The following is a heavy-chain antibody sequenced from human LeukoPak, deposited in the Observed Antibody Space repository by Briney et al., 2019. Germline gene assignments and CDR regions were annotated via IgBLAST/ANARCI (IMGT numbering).Heavy chain of an antibody. D-gene: IGHD1-26*01. J-gene: IGHJ3*02. CDR3: ARGGSYLSAFDI. CDR1: GFTFRTYG. Sequence: GGSLRLSCVASGFTFRTYGMSWVRQAPGKGLEWVSIIYSGGSTFYADSVKGRFTISRDNSKNTLYLQMNSLRAEDTAVYYCARGGSYLSAFDIWGQGTMVTVSS. CDR2: IYSGGST. V-gene: IGHV3-53*01.